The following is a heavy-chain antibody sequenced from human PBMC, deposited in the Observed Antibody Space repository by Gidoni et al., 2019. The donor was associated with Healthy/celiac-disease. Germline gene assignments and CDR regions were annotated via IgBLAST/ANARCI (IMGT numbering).Heavy chain of an antibody. Sequence: HVQLPYSGPVLVKPSETLSLTCTVSGYSIISGYYWGCLRQPQGKGLEWIGSIYHSGSTYYNPSLKSRVTISVDTSKNQFSLKLSSVTAADTDVYYCTRCVGGLPETDDDDGDYAYAGDIWGQGTMVNVSS. D-gene: IGHD4-17*01. CDR2: IYHSGST. CDR3: TRCVGGLPETDDDDGDYAYAGDI. V-gene: IGHV4-38-2*02. CDR1: GYSIISGYY. J-gene: IGHJ3*02.